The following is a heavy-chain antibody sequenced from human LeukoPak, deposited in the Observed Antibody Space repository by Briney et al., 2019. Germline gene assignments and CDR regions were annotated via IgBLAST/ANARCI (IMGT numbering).Heavy chain of an antibody. J-gene: IGHJ3*02. CDR1: GGSISGYY. CDR3: AREGHAFDI. V-gene: IGHV4-59*01. CDR2: IHYTGST. Sequence: SETLSLTCSVSGGSISGYYWSWIRQSPGKELEWIGYIHYTGSTKYNPSLNSRVTISLDTSKNQFSLKLSSVTAADTAVYYCAREGHAFDIWGQGTMVTVSS.